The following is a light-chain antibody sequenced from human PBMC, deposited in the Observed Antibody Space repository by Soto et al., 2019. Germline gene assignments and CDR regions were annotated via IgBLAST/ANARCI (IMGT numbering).Light chain of an antibody. J-gene: IGLJ2*01. CDR2: GNS. V-gene: IGLV1-40*01. CDR1: SSNIGAGYD. CDR3: QSYDRSLSGSV. Sequence: QAVVTQPPSVSGAPGQRVTISCTGSSSNIGAGYDVHWYQHLPGTAPKLLIYGNSNRPSGVPDRFSGSKSGTSASLAITGLQAEDEADYYCQSYDRSLSGSVFGGGTKVTVL.